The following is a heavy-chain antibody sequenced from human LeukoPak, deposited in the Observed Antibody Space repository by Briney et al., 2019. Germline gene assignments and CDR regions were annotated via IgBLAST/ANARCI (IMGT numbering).Heavy chain of an antibody. V-gene: IGHV3-11*04. CDR1: EYY. J-gene: IGHJ6*03. CDR3: ASLGYCSSTSCYDYYYYYMDV. Sequence: EYYWTWIRQAPGKGLEWVSYISSSGSTIYYADSVKGRFTISRDNAKNSLYLQMNSLRAEDTAVYYCASLGYCSSTSCYDYYYYYMDVWGKGTTVTVSS. CDR2: ISSSGSTI. D-gene: IGHD2-2*01.